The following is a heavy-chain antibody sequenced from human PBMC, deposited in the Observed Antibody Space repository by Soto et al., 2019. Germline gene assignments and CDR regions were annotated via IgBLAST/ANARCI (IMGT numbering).Heavy chain of an antibody. CDR1: GGSFSGYY. CDR2: INHSGST. CDR3: ATMHPDSGSYDY. D-gene: IGHD1-26*01. V-gene: IGHV4-34*01. J-gene: IGHJ4*02. Sequence: PSXTLSLTCAVYGGSFSGYYWSCIRQPPCKGLEWIGEINHSGSTNYNPSLKSRVTISVDTSKNQFSLKLSSVTAADTAVYYCATMHPDSGSYDYWGQGTLVTVSS.